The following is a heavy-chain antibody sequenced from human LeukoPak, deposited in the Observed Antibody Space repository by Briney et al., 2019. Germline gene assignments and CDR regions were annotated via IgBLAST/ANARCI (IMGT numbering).Heavy chain of an antibody. Sequence: SETLSLTCTVSGGSISSGGYYWSWIRQHPGKGLEWIGYIYYSGSTYYNPSLKSRVTISVDTSKNQFSLKLSSVTAADTAVYYCARGRITIFGVVIISYYFDYWGQGTLVTVSS. J-gene: IGHJ4*02. D-gene: IGHD3-3*01. CDR3: ARGRITIFGVVIISYYFDY. CDR1: GGSISSGGYY. V-gene: IGHV4-31*03. CDR2: IYYSGST.